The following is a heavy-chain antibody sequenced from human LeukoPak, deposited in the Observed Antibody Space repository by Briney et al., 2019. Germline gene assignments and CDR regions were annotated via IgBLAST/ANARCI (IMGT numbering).Heavy chain of an antibody. J-gene: IGHJ4*02. Sequence: PGGSLRLSCAASGFTFSSYAMHWVRQAPGKGLEYVSAISSNGGSTYYANSVKGRFTISRDNSKNTLYLQMGSLRAEDMAVYYCARDRGGVYYFDYWGQGTLVTVSS. CDR1: GFTFSSYA. V-gene: IGHV3-64*01. D-gene: IGHD3-10*01. CDR2: ISSNGGST. CDR3: ARDRGGVYYFDY.